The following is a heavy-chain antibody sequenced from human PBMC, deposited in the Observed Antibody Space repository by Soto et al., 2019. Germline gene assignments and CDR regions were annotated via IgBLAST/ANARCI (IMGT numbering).Heavy chain of an antibody. CDR2: INRDGSTI. CDR3: ARVADCTYSSNCNGRAAFDM. D-gene: IGHD6-13*01. V-gene: IGHV3-74*01. Sequence: EVQLVESGGGLAQPGGSLRLSCAASGFTLSGHWMHWVRQAPGKGLVWVSRINRDGSTINYDDSVRGRYTISRDNAKNTLSLQMNSLRAEDTAVYYCARVADCTYSSNCNGRAAFDMWGQGTMVTVSS. CDR1: GFTLSGHW. J-gene: IGHJ3*02.